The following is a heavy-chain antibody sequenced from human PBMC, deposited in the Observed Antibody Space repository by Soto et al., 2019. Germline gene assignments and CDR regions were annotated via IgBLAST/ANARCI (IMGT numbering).Heavy chain of an antibody. CDR3: ARQYPVADYNWFDP. J-gene: IGHJ5*02. V-gene: IGHV4-39*01. D-gene: IGHD6-19*01. CDR1: GGSISSSSYY. CDR2: IYYSGST. Sequence: QLQLQESGPGLVKHSETLSLTCTVSGGSISSSSYYWGWIRQPPGKGLAWIGSIYYSGSTYYNPALKSRVTISVATSKDQFSLKLSSVTAADTAVYYCARQYPVADYNWFDPWGQGTLLTVSS.